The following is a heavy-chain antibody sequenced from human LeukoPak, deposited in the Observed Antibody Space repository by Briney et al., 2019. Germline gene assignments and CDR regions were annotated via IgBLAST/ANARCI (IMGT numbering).Heavy chain of an antibody. Sequence: SETLSLTCTVSGYSISSGYYWGWIRQPPGKGLEWIGSIYQSGTTYYNPSLKSRVNISVDTSKNQFSLKLSSVTAADTAVYYCARTTEAHSWRTRYYDYYMDVWGKGTTVTVSS. CDR3: ARTTEAHSWRTRYYDYYMDV. D-gene: IGHD6-13*01. CDR1: GYSISSGYY. CDR2: IYQSGTT. J-gene: IGHJ6*03. V-gene: IGHV4-38-2*02.